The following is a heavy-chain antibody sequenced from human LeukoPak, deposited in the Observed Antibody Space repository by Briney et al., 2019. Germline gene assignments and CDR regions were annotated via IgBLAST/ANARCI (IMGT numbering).Heavy chain of an antibody. J-gene: IGHJ5*02. D-gene: IGHD4-17*01. CDR2: ISAYNGNT. V-gene: IGHV1-18*04. CDR3: AQHDYGDWFDP. CDR1: GYTFTSYG. Sequence: EASVKVSCKASGYTFTSYGISWVRQAPGQGLEWMGWISAYNGNTNYAQKLLGRVTMTTDTSTSTAYMELRSLRSDDTAVYYCAQHDYGDWFDPWGQGTLVTVSS.